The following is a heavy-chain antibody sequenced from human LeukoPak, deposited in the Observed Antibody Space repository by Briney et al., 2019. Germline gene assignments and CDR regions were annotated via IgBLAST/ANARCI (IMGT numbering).Heavy chain of an antibody. J-gene: IGHJ3*02. CDR3: ARLDCSTSCYPRDAFDI. V-gene: IGHV5-51*01. D-gene: IGHD2-2*01. Sequence: GESLKISCRSSGYSLTRYWIGWVRPMPGKGLEWIGIIYPCDSDTRYSPSFQGQVTISADKSISTAYLQWSRLKASDTAMYYCARLDCSTSCYPRDAFDIWGQGTMVSVSS. CDR1: GYSLTRYW. CDR2: IYPCDSDT.